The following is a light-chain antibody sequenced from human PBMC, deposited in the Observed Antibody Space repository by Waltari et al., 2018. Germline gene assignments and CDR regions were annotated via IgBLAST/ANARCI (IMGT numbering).Light chain of an antibody. CDR1: SNDVGAYDC. CDR3: ASKTDNAAVL. Sequence: QSALTQPASVSGSPGQSITISCTGTSNDVGAYDCVSWYQHHPGKVPQLLIYDVHNRPSVASDRFSGSKSGNPASLTISGLQAGDEADYYCASKTDNAAVLFGGGTKVTVL. J-gene: IGLJ3*02. CDR2: DVH. V-gene: IGLV2-14*03.